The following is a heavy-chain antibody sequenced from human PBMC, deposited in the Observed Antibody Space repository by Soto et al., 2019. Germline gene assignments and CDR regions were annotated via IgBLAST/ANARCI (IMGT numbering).Heavy chain of an antibody. J-gene: IGHJ6*02. CDR2: IPQDGVDG. CDR1: GFIFSMYS. D-gene: IGHD2-21*02. Sequence: PGGSLRLSFEVSGFIFSMYSMSWVRQTPGKELEWVAKIPQDGVDGHYADAVKGRFTISRDNGKNSLYLQMNNLRAEDTAVYYCARDHLILPAHDFFYGSDVWGRGATVTVSS. V-gene: IGHV3-7*03. CDR3: ARDHLILPAHDFFYGSDV.